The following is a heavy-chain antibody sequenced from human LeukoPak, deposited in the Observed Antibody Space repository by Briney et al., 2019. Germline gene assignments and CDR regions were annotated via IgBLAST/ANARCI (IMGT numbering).Heavy chain of an antibody. CDR2: IYSGGST. V-gene: IGHV3-53*01. J-gene: IGHJ4*02. D-gene: IGHD4-17*01. CDR3: ASSYDYGALYDY. CDR1: GFTVSSNY. Sequence: PGGSLRLSCAASGFTVSSNYVSWVRQAPGKGLEWVSVIYSGGSTYYADSVKGRFTISRDNSKNTLYLQMNSLRAEDTAVYYCASSYDYGALYDYWGQGTLVTVSS.